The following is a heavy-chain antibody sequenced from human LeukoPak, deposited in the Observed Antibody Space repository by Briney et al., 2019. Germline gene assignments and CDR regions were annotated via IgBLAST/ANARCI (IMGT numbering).Heavy chain of an antibody. D-gene: IGHD2-8*01. Sequence: GGSLRLSCAASGFTFSSYAMSWVRQAPGKGLEWVSGINVGGGITYYADSVKGRFTISRDNSKNTLYLQMNSLRAEDTAVYYCARDDGYCTNGVCFYFDYWGQGTLVTVSS. J-gene: IGHJ4*02. CDR3: ARDDGYCTNGVCFYFDY. CDR2: INVGGGIT. V-gene: IGHV3-23*01. CDR1: GFTFSSYA.